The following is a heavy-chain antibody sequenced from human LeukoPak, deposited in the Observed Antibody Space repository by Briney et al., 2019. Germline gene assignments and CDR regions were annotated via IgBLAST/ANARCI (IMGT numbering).Heavy chain of an antibody. V-gene: IGHV4-39*07. J-gene: IGHJ4*02. Sequence: SETLSLTCTVSGGSISSYYWGWIRQPPGKGLEWIGSIYYSGSTYYNPSLKSRVTISVDTSKNQFSLKLSSVTAADTAVYYCARGGSDPFDYWGQGTLVTVSS. CDR1: GGSISSYY. CDR2: IYYSGST. D-gene: IGHD3-16*01. CDR3: ARGGSDPFDY.